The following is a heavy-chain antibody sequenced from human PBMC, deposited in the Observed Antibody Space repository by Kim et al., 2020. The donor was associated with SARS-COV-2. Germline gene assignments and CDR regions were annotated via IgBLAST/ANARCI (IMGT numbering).Heavy chain of an antibody. D-gene: IGHD3-3*01. CDR3: AAGDKHEVWSGLTFD. J-gene: IGHJ4*01. CDR2: IYHSGRT. CDR1: GGSISSSNW. V-gene: IGHV4-4*02. Sequence: SETLSLTCAVSGGSISSSNWWRWGSQPPGGGRVGCGEIYHSGRTNYNPPLNSRRTITADNSKNQLSPMQSSVTAADTAVYYCAAGDKHEVWSGLTFD.